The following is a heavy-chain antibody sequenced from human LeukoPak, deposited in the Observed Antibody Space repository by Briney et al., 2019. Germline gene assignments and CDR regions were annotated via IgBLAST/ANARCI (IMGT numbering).Heavy chain of an antibody. CDR1: GYSISSGYY. J-gene: IGHJ6*03. V-gene: IGHV4-38-2*02. CDR3: ARLWSAAYQSNYYYYYYMDV. D-gene: IGHD3-10*01. Sequence: PSETLSLTCIVSGYSISSGYYWGWIRQPPGKGLEWIGSIYYSGSTYYNPSLKSRVTISVDTSKNQFSLKLSSVTAADTAVYYCARLWSAAYQSNYYYYYYMDVWGKGTTVTVSS. CDR2: IYYSGST.